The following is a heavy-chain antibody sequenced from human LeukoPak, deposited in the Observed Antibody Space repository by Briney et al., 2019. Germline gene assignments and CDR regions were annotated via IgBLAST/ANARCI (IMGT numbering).Heavy chain of an antibody. CDR2: IIPIFGTA. D-gene: IGHD1-26*01. CDR3: ARSWELLRAPFAY. V-gene: IGHV1-69*01. CDR1: GGTFSSYA. Sequence: SVKVSCKASGGTFSSYAISWVRQAPGQGLEWMGGIIPIFGTANYAQKFQGRVTITADESTSTAYMELSSLRSEDTAVYYCARSWELLRAPFAYWGQGTLVTVSS. J-gene: IGHJ4*02.